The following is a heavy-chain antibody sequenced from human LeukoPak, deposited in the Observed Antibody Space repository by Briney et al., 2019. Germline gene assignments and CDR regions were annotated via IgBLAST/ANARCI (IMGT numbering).Heavy chain of an antibody. Sequence: GASVKVSCKASGYTFTSYGISWVRQAPGQGLEWMGWISAYNGNTNYAQKLQGRVTMTTDTSTSTAYMELRSLRSDDTGVYYCARDAASYCSSTSCYNGGPTNWFDHWGQGTLVTVSS. V-gene: IGHV1-18*01. J-gene: IGHJ5*02. CDR3: ARDAASYCSSTSCYNGGPTNWFDH. D-gene: IGHD2-2*02. CDR2: ISAYNGNT. CDR1: GYTFTSYG.